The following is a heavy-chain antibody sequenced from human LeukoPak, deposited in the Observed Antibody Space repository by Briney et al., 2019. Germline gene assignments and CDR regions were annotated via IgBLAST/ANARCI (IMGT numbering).Heavy chain of an antibody. CDR3: ARMIVVVITPDYFDY. Sequence: SETLSLTCAVSGYSISSGYYWGWIRQPPGKGREGIGSIYHSRSTSYNPSLKSRVTISVDTSKNQFSLKLSSVTAADTAVYYCARMIVVVITPDYFDYWGQGTLVTVSS. J-gene: IGHJ4*02. D-gene: IGHD3-22*01. CDR2: IYHSRST. V-gene: IGHV4-38-2*01. CDR1: GYSISSGYY.